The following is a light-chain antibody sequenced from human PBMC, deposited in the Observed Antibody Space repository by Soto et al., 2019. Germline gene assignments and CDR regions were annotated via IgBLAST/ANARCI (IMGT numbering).Light chain of an antibody. J-gene: IGKJ1*01. CDR1: QSVSSSY. Sequence: EIVLTQSPGTLSLSPGERATLSCRASQSVSSSYLAWYQQKPGQAPRLLIYGASSRATGIPDRFSGSGSGTDFTLTISRLEPDDFAVYYCQQYDRSPRTFGQGTKVDIK. CDR2: GAS. CDR3: QQYDRSPRT. V-gene: IGKV3-20*01.